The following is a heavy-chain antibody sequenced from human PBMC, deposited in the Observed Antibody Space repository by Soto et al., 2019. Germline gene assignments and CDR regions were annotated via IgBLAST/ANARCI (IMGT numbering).Heavy chain of an antibody. Sequence: VKVSCKASGGTFSSYAISWVRQAPGQGLEWMGGIIPIFGTANYAQKFQGRVTITADESTSTAYMELSSLRSEDTAVYYCARDGTSLIAAAGTSYYYYGMDVWGQGTTVTVSS. J-gene: IGHJ6*02. CDR1: GGTFSSYA. V-gene: IGHV1-69*13. CDR2: IIPIFGTA. D-gene: IGHD6-13*01. CDR3: ARDGTSLIAAAGTSYYYYGMDV.